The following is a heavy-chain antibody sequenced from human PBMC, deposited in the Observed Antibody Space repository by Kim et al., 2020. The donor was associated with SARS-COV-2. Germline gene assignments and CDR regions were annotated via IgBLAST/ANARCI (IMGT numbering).Heavy chain of an antibody. J-gene: IGHJ4*02. Sequence: SETLSLTCTVSGGSISSGGYYWSWIRQHPGKGLEWIGYIYYSGSTYYNPSLTSRVTISVDTSKNQFSLKLSSVTAADTAVYYCAAAVGHDYGDHFTRTWGQGTLVTVSS. CDR3: AAAVGHDYGDHFTRT. V-gene: IGHV4-31*03. D-gene: IGHD4-17*01. CDR2: IYYSGST. CDR1: GGSISSGGYY.